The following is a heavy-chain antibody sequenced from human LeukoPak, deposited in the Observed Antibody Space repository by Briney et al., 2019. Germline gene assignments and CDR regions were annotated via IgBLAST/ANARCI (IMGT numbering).Heavy chain of an antibody. Sequence: PSETLSLTCAVSGGSISSSNWWSWVRQPPGKGLEWIGEIYHSGSTNYNPSLKSRVTISVDTSKNQFSLKLSSVTAADTAVYYCARRTYYYGSGSLARYNWFDPWGQGTLVTVSS. CDR1: GGSISSSNW. D-gene: IGHD3-10*01. CDR3: ARRTYYYGSGSLARYNWFDP. CDR2: IYHSGST. J-gene: IGHJ5*02. V-gene: IGHV4-4*02.